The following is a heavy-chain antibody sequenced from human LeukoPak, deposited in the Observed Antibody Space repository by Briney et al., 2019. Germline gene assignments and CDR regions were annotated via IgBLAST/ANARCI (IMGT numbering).Heavy chain of an antibody. CDR3: ARRGTTGINYYYYGMDV. D-gene: IGHD1-1*01. Sequence: SVKVSCKASGGTFSSYAISWVRQAPGQGLEWMGGIIPIFGTANYAQKFQGRVTITADKSTSTAYMELSSLRSEDTAVYYCARRGTTGINYYYYGMDVWGKGTTVTVSS. J-gene: IGHJ6*04. V-gene: IGHV1-69*06. CDR1: GGTFSSYA. CDR2: IIPIFGTA.